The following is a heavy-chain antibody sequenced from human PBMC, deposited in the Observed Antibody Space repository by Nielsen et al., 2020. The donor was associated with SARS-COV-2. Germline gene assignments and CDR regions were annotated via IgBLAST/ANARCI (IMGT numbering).Heavy chain of an antibody. J-gene: IGHJ4*02. CDR3: ARAEGSGWQYYFDY. D-gene: IGHD6-19*01. Sequence: SETLSLTCTVSGGSISSGGYYWSWIRQPPGKGLEWIGEINHSGSTNYNPSLKSRVTISVDTSKNQFSLKLSSVTAADTAVYYCARAEGSGWQYYFDYWGQGTLVTVSS. V-gene: IGHV4-61*08. CDR1: GGSISSGGYY. CDR2: INHSGST.